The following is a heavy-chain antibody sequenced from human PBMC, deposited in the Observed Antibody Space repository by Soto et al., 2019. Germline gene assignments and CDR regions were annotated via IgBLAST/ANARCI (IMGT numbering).Heavy chain of an antibody. D-gene: IGHD3-3*01. CDR2: ISVSGRIT. Sequence: GGSLRLSCAASGFIFSSYAIHWVRQAPGKGLEWVSSISVSGRITDYADFVKGRFTISRDSSKDALYLEMNSLRADDTAVYFCAKDPYSDVWSGYFPYFDYWAQGILVTVSS. CDR3: AKDPYSDVWSGYFPYFDY. J-gene: IGHJ4*02. V-gene: IGHV3-23*01. CDR1: GFIFSSYA.